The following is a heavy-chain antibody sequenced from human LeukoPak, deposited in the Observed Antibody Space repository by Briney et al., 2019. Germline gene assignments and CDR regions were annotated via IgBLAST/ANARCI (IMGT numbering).Heavy chain of an antibody. D-gene: IGHD2-2*01. CDR2: ISGSGGST. Sequence: GGSLRLSCAASGFTFSSYAMSWVRQAPGKGLEWVSGISGSGGSTYYADSVKGRFTISRDNSKNTLYLQMDSLRAEDTAVYYCAKDMGYCISTNCHTYDYRGQGTLVTVSS. CDR3: AKDMGYCISTNCHTYDY. CDR1: GFTFSSYA. V-gene: IGHV3-23*01. J-gene: IGHJ4*02.